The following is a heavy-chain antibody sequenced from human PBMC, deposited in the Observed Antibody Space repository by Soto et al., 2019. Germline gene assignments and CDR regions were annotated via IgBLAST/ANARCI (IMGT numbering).Heavy chain of an antibody. V-gene: IGHV3-33*01. J-gene: IGHJ6*03. Sequence: PGGSLRLSCAASGFTFSSYGMHWVRQAPGKGLEWVAVIWYDGSNKYYADSVKGRFTISRDNSKNTLYLQMNSLRAEDTAVYYCARAARGVTHYMDVWGKGTTVTVSS. CDR1: GFTFSSYG. D-gene: IGHD3-10*01. CDR3: ARAARGVTHYMDV. CDR2: IWYDGSNK.